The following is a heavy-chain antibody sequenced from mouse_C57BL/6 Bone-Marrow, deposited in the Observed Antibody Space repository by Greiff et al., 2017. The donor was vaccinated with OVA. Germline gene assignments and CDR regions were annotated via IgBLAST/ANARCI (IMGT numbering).Heavy chain of an antibody. Sequence: QVQLQQSGAELVMPGASVKLSCKASGYTFTSYWMHWVKQRPGQGLEWIGEIDPSDSYTNYNQKFKGKSTLTVDKSSSTAYMQLSSLTSEDSAVYYCARGEGSSGPYYYAMDYWGQGTSVTVSS. CDR3: ARGEGSSGPYYYAMDY. J-gene: IGHJ4*01. V-gene: IGHV1-69*01. D-gene: IGHD3-2*02. CDR1: GYTFTSYW. CDR2: IDPSDSYT.